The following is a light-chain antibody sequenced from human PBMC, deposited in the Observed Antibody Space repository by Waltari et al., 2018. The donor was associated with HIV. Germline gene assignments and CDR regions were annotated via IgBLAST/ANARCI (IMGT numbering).Light chain of an antibody. J-gene: IGLJ3*02. CDR2: EVT. CDR1: NSAVSGSNY. Sequence: QSALTQPASVSGSPGQSITISCTGTNSAVSGSNYVSWYQQHPGKAPKLMIYEVTKRPSGVSNRFSGSKSGNTASLTISGLQAEDEADYYCSSYTSSSTQVFGGGTKVTVL. CDR3: SSYTSSSTQV. V-gene: IGLV2-14*03.